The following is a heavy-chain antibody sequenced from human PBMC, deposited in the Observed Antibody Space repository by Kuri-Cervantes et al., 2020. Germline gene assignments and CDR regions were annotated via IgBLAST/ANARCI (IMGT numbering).Heavy chain of an antibody. CDR3: ARDGIAVADLGVFDY. CDR1: GYSFTSYD. V-gene: IGHV1-69*05. Sequence: SVKVSCKASGYSFTSYDINWVRQATGQGLEWMGGIIPIFRTANYAQKFQGRVTITTDESASTAYMELSSLRSDDTAVYYCARDGIAVADLGVFDYWGQGTLVTVSS. J-gene: IGHJ4*02. CDR2: IIPIFRTA. D-gene: IGHD6-19*01.